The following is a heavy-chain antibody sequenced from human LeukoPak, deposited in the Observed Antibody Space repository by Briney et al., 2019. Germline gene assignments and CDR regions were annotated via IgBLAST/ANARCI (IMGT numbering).Heavy chain of an antibody. J-gene: IGHJ5*02. D-gene: IGHD2-15*01. CDR1: GGSISSYY. CDR3: ARILCSGGSCYSAGWFDP. Sequence: IPSETLFLTCTVSGGSISSYYWSWIRQPPGKGLEWIGYIYYSGSTNYNPSLKSRVTISVDTSKNQFSLKLSSVTAADTAVYYCARILCSGGSCYSAGWFDPWGQGTLVTVSS. V-gene: IGHV4-59*01. CDR2: IYYSGST.